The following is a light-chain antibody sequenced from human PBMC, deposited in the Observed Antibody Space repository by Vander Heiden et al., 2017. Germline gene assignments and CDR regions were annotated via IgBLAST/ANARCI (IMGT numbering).Light chain of an antibody. V-gene: IGKV1-9*01. CDR2: AAS. CDR1: QGISSY. J-gene: IGKJ1*01. Sequence: DIQLTHSPSFLSASVGDRVTITCRASQGISSYLAWYQQKPGKAPKLLIYAASTLQSGVPSRFSGSGSGTEFTLTISSLQPEDFATYYCQQLNSYPMTFGQGTKVEIK. CDR3: QQLNSYPMT.